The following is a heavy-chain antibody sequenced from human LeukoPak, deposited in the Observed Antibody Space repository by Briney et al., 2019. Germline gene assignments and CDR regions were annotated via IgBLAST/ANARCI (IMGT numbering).Heavy chain of an antibody. CDR2: IGVDTGNP. V-gene: IGHV7-4-1*02. D-gene: IGHD2-2*01. Sequence: GASVKVSCTPSGYTFTRHAINWVRQVPGQGFEWMGWIGVDTGNPTYAQGFAGRFVFSLDTSVGTANLQISSLKPEDTAVYYCARDYCSSTSCYGGSWNWFDPWGQGTLVTVSS. CDR3: ARDYCSSTSCYGGSWNWFDP. J-gene: IGHJ5*02. CDR1: GYTFTRHA.